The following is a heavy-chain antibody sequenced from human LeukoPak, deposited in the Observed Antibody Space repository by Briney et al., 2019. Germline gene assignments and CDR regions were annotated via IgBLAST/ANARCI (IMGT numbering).Heavy chain of an antibody. Sequence: ASVKVSCKVSGYTLTELSTHWVRQAPGKGLEWMGGFDPEDGEIVYAQNFQGRVTMTEDTSTDTAYMELSSLRSEDTAVYYCATGSPNYYDSSGYSPPLTTYYYYYGMDVWGQGTTVTVSS. CDR2: FDPEDGEI. D-gene: IGHD3-22*01. CDR3: ATGSPNYYDSSGYSPPLTTYYYYYGMDV. V-gene: IGHV1-24*01. CDR1: GYTLTELS. J-gene: IGHJ6*02.